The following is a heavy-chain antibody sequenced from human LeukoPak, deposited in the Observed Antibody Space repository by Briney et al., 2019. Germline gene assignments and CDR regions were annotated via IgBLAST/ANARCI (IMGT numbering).Heavy chain of an antibody. D-gene: IGHD2-15*01. V-gene: IGHV4-34*01. J-gene: IGHJ4*02. CDR3: ARASGEDIVVVVAATGYFDY. CDR1: GGSFSGYY. Sequence: KPSETLSLTCAVYGGSFSGYYWSWIRQPPGKGLEWIGEINHSGSINYNPSLKSRVTISVDTSKNQFSLKLSSVTAADTAVYYCARASGEDIVVVVAATGYFDYWGQGTLVTVSS. CDR2: INHSGSI.